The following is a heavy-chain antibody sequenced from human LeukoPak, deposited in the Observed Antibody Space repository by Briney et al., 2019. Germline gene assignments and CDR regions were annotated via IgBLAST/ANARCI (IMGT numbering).Heavy chain of an antibody. CDR3: ARDGTCSSTSCLRGDYYYMDV. CDR1: GGSISGGTYY. D-gene: IGHD2-2*01. J-gene: IGHJ6*03. Sequence: SETLSLTCTGSGGSISGGTYYWRWLRQPAGKGLEWIGRIYTSGSTNYNPSLKSRVTISVDTSKNQFSLKLSSVTAADTAVYYCARDGTCSSTSCLRGDYYYMDVWGKGTTVTVSS. CDR2: IYTSGST. V-gene: IGHV4-61*02.